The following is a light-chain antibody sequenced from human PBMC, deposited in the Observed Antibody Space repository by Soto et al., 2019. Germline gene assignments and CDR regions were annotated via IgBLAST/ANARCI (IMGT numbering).Light chain of an antibody. CDR1: SSNIGAGYY. V-gene: IGLV1-40*01. CDR2: GDN. CDR3: QSYDSSLSGGV. Sequence: QSVLTQPPSVSGAPGQRVTISCTGSSSNIGAGYYVHWYQQLPGTAPKLLIFGDNNRPSGVPDRFSGSKSGTSASLAITGLQAEDEADYYCQSYDSSLSGGVFGGGTKLTVL. J-gene: IGLJ2*01.